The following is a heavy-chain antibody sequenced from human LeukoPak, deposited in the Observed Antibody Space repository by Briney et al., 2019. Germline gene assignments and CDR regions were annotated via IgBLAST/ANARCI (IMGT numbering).Heavy chain of an antibody. CDR2: IRYDGSNK. J-gene: IGHJ4*02. CDR3: ARAVNSGFDY. V-gene: IGHV3-30*02. Sequence: PGGSLRLSCAASGFTFSTYGMHWVRQAPGKGLEWVAFIRYDGSNKYYADSVKGRFTISRDNAKNTLYLQMNSLRAEDTAVYYCARAVNSGFDYWGQGTLVTVSS. CDR1: GFTFSTYG. D-gene: IGHD2-15*01.